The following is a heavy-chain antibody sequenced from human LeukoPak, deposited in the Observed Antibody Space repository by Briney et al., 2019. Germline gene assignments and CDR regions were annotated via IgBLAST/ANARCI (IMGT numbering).Heavy chain of an antibody. J-gene: IGHJ5*02. D-gene: IGHD6-6*01. Sequence: SETLSLTCAVYGGSFSGYYWGWIRQPPGKGLEWIGEINHSGSTNYNPSLKSRVTISVDTSKNQFSLKLSSVTAADTAVYYCARRQLVGWFDPWGQGTLVTVSS. CDR2: INHSGST. CDR1: GGSFSGYY. V-gene: IGHV4-34*01. CDR3: ARRQLVGWFDP.